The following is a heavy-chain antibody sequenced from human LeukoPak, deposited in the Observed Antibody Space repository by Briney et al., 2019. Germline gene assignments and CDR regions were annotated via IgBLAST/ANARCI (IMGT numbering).Heavy chain of an antibody. D-gene: IGHD2-21*02. J-gene: IGHJ2*01. V-gene: IGHV3-11*01. Sequence: GGSLRLSCAASGFTSSDYYMAWIRQAPGKGLEWVSYISSSGGTTFHADSVKGRVSLSRDNAKDSLHLQMNSLRAEDTAVYYCTRLQMTLLTGYFDLWGRSTLVNVSS. CDR1: GFTSSDYY. CDR3: TRLQMTLLTGYFDL. CDR2: ISSSGGTT.